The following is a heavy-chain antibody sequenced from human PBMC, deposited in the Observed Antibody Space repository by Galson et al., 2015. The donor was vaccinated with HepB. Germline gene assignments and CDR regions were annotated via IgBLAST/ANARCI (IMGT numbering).Heavy chain of an antibody. D-gene: IGHD3-16*01. CDR3: ARDHLGGLELGESYFDY. CDR1: GYTFTSYY. J-gene: IGHJ4*02. V-gene: IGHV1-46*01. CDR2: INPSGGST. Sequence: SVKVSCKASGYTFTSYYMHWVRQAPGQGLEWMGIINPSGGSTSYAQKFQGRVTMTRDTSTSTVYMELSSLRSEDTAVYYCARDHLGGLELGESYFDYWGQGTLVTVSS.